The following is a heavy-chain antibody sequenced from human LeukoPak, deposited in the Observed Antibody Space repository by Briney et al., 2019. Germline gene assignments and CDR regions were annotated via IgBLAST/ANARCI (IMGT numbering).Heavy chain of an antibody. CDR1: GGSISRYY. CDR2: IYTSGST. Sequence: PSETLSLTCTVSGGSISRYYWSWIRQPAGKGLEWIGRIYTSGSTNYNPSLKSRVTMSADTSKNQFSLKLSSVTAADTAVYYCARGGAVRGHPDYYYYGMDVWGQGTTVTVSS. J-gene: IGHJ6*02. V-gene: IGHV4-4*07. CDR3: ARGGAVRGHPDYYYYGMDV. D-gene: IGHD3-10*01.